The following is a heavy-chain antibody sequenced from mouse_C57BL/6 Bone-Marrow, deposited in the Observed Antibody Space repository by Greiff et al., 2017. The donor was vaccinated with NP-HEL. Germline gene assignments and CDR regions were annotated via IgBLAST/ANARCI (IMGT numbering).Heavy chain of an antibody. CDR2: ISAGGSYN. CDR1: GFTFSSYA. D-gene: IGHD1-1*01. Sequence: EVKLMESGGGLVKPGGSLKLSCAASGFTFSSYAMSWVRQTPEKRLEWVATISAGGSYNYYPDNVQGRFIISRDNAKINLYLQMSHLKSEYTAMYYCARFITTVGMDYWGQGTSVTVSS. V-gene: IGHV5-4*03. J-gene: IGHJ4*01. CDR3: ARFITTVGMDY.